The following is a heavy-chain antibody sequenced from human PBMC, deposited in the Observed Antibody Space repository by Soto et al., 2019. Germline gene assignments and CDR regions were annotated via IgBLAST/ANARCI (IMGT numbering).Heavy chain of an antibody. V-gene: IGHV4-61*01. D-gene: IGHD3-10*01. CDR2: IYYSGST. Sequence: SETLSLTCTVSGGSVSSGSYYWSWIRQPPGKGLEWIGYIYYSGSTNYNPSLKSRVTISVDTSKNQFSLKLSSVTAADTAVYYCARGGGYYFDYWGQGTLVTVSS. CDR1: GGSVSSGSYY. J-gene: IGHJ4*02. CDR3: ARGGGYYFDY.